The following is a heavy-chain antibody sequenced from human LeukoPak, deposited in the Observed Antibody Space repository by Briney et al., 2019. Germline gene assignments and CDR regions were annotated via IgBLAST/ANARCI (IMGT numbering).Heavy chain of an antibody. CDR3: ARGHMVRGVLEAFDI. Sequence: ASVKVSCKASGYIFTKYGFTWVRQAPGQGLEWMGWISAYDGYTNHAQKFQGRVTMTTDSSTTTAYMELSSLRSEDTAVYYCARGHMVRGVLEAFDIWGQGTMVTVSS. V-gene: IGHV1-18*01. J-gene: IGHJ3*02. CDR1: GYIFTKYG. D-gene: IGHD3-10*01. CDR2: ISAYDGYT.